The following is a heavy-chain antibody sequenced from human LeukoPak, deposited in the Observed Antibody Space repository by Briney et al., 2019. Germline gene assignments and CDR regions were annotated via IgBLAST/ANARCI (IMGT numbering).Heavy chain of an antibody. CDR2: IYYTGST. CDR3: ARAPYDFWSGYYGGLYFDY. V-gene: IGHV4-30-4*07. CDR1: GGSISRSGYS. J-gene: IGHJ4*02. D-gene: IGHD3-3*01. Sequence: SETLSLTCAVSGGSISRSGYSWSWIRQPPGKGLDWIAYIYYTGSTYYDPSLKSRVTISLDTSKNQFSLKLSSVTAADTAVYYCARAPYDFWSGYYGGLYFDYWGQGTLVTVSS.